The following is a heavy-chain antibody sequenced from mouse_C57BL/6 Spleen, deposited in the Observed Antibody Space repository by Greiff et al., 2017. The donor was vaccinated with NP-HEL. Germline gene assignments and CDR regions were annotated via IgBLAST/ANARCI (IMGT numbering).Heavy chain of an antibody. CDR2: INPNNGGT. CDR3: ARIYGVYYYAMDY. Sequence: VQLKESGPELVKPGASVKIPCKASGYTFTDYNMDWVKQSHGKSLEWIGDINPNNGGTIYNQKFKGKATLTVDKSSSTAYMELRSLTSEDTAVYYCARIYGVYYYAMDYWGQGTSVTVSS. V-gene: IGHV1-18*01. D-gene: IGHD1-2*01. CDR1: GYTFTDYN. J-gene: IGHJ4*01.